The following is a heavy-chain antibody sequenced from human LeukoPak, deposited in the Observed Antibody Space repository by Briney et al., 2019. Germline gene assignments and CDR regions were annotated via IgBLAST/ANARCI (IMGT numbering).Heavy chain of an antibody. CDR2: ISSSSDYI. J-gene: IGHJ3*02. CDR3: ASRYCTSTNCYAFDI. D-gene: IGHD2-2*01. V-gene: IGHV3-21*01. Sequence: GGSLRLSCAASGFTFSSYSMNWVRQAPGKGLEWVSAISSSSDYIFYADSVQGRFTISRDKAVNSLFLQMNSLRAEDTAVYYCASRYCTSTNCYAFDIWGQGTVVTVSS. CDR1: GFTFSSYS.